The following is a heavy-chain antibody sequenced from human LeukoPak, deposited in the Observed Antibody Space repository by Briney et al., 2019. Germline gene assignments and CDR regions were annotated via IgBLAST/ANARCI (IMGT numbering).Heavy chain of an antibody. J-gene: IGHJ6*02. CDR1: GFTVMSNF. CDR2: IYYGGTT. V-gene: IGHV3-53*01. D-gene: IGHD3-22*01. CDR3: ARGFYDSRGYGYGLDV. Sequence: GGSLRVSCATSGFTVMSNFMSWVRQAPGKGLEWVSVIYYGGTTYYADSVKGRFTISRDISTNTLYLQMNRLRAEDTAVYYCARGFYDSRGYGYGLDVWGQGTTVTVSS.